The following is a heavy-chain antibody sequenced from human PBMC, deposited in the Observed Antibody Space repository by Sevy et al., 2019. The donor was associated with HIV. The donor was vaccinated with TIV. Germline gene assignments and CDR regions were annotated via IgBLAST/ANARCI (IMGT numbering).Heavy chain of an antibody. V-gene: IGHV4-39*01. D-gene: IGHD3-16*01. CDR2: IHYSGST. CDR1: GGSISSSSFY. Sequence: SETLSLTCTVSGGSISSSSFYWGWIRQPPGKGLEWIGSIHYSGSTYNNPSLKSRFTISVDTSKNQFALKLTSVTAAVTSIYYCARLFLGGDVQDYWGQGTLVTVSS. CDR3: ARLFLGGDVQDY. J-gene: IGHJ4*02.